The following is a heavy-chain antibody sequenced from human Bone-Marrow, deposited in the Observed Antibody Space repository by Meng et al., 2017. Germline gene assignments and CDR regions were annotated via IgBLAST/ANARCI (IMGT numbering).Heavy chain of an antibody. CDR3: ARFSTTPMTGDCYFRVCEAFDI. CDR1: GFTFSSYA. J-gene: IGHJ3*02. CDR2: ISGSGGST. Sequence: GESLKISCAASGFTFSSYAMSWVRQAPGKGLEWVSAISGSGGSTYYADSVKGRFTISRDSSKNTLYLQMSSLRAEDTAVYYCARFSTTPMTGDCYFRVCEAFDIWGQGTMVTVSS. D-gene: IGHD2-21*02. V-gene: IGHV3-23*01.